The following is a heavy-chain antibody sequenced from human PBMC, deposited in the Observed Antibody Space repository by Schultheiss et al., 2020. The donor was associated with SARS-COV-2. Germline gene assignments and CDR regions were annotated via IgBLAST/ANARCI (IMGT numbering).Heavy chain of an antibody. CDR1: GYTFTSYG. CDR2: ISAYNGNT. V-gene: IGHV1-18*01. D-gene: IGHD2-2*01. J-gene: IGHJ4*02. Sequence: ASVKVSCKASGYTFTSYGISWVRQAPGQGLEWMGWISAYNGNTNYAQKLQGRVTMTTDTSTSTAYMELRSLRSDDTAVYYCATLGYCSSTSCYSRGDFDYWGQGTLVTVSS. CDR3: ATLGYCSSTSCYSRGDFDY.